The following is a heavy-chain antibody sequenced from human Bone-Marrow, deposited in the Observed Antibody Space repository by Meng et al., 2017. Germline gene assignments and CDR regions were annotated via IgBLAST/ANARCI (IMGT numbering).Heavy chain of an antibody. J-gene: IGHJ6*02. CDR2: IFPILGLA. CDR3: ARDSEAPRGWDYYYYYGMDF. CDR1: GCTFSSYT. Sequence: SSVNVSCKPSGCTFSSYTISWVRQAPGQGLEWMGRIFPILGLANYAQKYQGRVSITADKSTSTASMELSSLRSDETAEYYCARDSEAPRGWDYYYYYGMDFWGQGTTVTVSS. D-gene: IGHD1-26*01. V-gene: IGHV1-69*04.